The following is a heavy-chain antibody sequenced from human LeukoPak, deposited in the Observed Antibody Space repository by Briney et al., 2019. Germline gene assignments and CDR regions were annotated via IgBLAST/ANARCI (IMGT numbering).Heavy chain of an antibody. J-gene: IGHJ4*02. V-gene: IGHV3-21*01. D-gene: IGHD5-24*01. CDR1: GFTFSSYS. Sequence: GGCLRLSCAASGFTFSSYSMNWVRQAPGKGLEWVSSISSSSSYIYYADSVKGRFTISRDNAKNSLYLQMNSLRAEDTAVYYCARVVDGYNYFSYWGQGTLVTVSS. CDR2: ISSSSSYI. CDR3: ARVVDGYNYFSY.